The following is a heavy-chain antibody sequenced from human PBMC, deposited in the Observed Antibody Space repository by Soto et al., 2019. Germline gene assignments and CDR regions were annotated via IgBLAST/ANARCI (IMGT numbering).Heavy chain of an antibody. CDR1: GFTFSSYA. D-gene: IGHD6-13*01. Sequence: GGSLRLSCAASGFTFSSYAMHWVRQAPGKGLEWVAVISYDGSNKYYADSVKGRFTISRDNSKNTLYLQMNSLRAEDTAVYYCARGVAGIAAAGIPSYYYYGMDVWGQGTTVTVSS. CDR2: ISYDGSNK. J-gene: IGHJ6*02. CDR3: ARGVAGIAAAGIPSYYYYGMDV. V-gene: IGHV3-30-3*01.